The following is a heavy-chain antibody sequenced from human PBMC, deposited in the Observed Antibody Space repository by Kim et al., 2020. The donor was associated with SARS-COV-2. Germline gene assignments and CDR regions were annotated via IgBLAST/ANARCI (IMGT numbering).Heavy chain of an antibody. CDR2: IIPIFGTA. V-gene: IGHV1-69*13. D-gene: IGHD2-2*01. J-gene: IGHJ6*02. CDR3: ARRGYCSSTSCYWTSINYYYYGMDV. CDR1: GGTFSSYA. Sequence: SVKVSCKASGGTFSSYAISWVRQAPGQGLEWMGGIIPIFGTANYAQKFQGRVTITADESTSTAYMELSSLRSEDTAVYYCARRGYCSSTSCYWTSINYYYYGMDVWGQGTTVTVSS.